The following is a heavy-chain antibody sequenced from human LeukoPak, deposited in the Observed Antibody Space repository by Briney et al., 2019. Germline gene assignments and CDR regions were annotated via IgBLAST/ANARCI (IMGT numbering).Heavy chain of an antibody. V-gene: IGHV4-31*03. D-gene: IGHD6-13*01. J-gene: IGHJ4*02. CDR1: GGSISNSDYY. Sequence: SQTLSLTCTVSGGSISNSDYYWSWLRQHPGKGLEWIGYIYYSGSTYYNPSLKSRVSISVDTSKNQFSLKLSSVTAADTAVYYCARGRIAAADFDYWGQGTLVTVSS. CDR3: ARGRIAAADFDY. CDR2: IYYSGST.